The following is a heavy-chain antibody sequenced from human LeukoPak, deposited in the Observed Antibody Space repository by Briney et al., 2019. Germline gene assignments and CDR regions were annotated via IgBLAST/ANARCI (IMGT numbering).Heavy chain of an antibody. Sequence: WGSLRLSRAASGFTFTNYGMSWVRQAPGKGLEWVSGISGSGGSTYYAASVKGRFTISRDNSKNILYVEMKSLRAEDTAVYYCAKDDIPNATWGQGTLVIVSS. D-gene: IGHD2-2*01. CDR3: AKDDIPNAT. CDR1: GFTFTNYG. J-gene: IGHJ3*01. V-gene: IGHV3-23*01. CDR2: ISGSGGST.